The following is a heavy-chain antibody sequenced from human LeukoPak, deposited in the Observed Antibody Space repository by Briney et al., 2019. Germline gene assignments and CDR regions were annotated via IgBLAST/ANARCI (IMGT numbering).Heavy chain of an antibody. CDR1: GGSFSGYY. CDR3: ARERLWSVPRDAFDI. J-gene: IGHJ3*02. CDR2: INHSGST. V-gene: IGHV4-34*01. Sequence: PSETLSLTFAVYGGSFSGYYWSWIRQPPGQGLESIGEINHSGSTNYNPSLKSRVTISVDTSKNQFSLKLSSVTAADTAVYYCARERLWSVPRDAFDIWGQGTMVTVSS. D-gene: IGHD5-18*01.